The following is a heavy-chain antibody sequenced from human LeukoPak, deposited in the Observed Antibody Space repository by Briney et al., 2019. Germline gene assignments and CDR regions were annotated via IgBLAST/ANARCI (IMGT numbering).Heavy chain of an antibody. CDR3: AKSGLNRFDY. V-gene: IGHV3-7*03. J-gene: IGHJ4*02. Sequence: GGSLRLSCAASGFNFNTYWMSWVRQAPGKGLEWVANIKQDGSEKFYVDSMKGRFTISRDNSKNSLYSQMNSLRAEDTAVYYCAKSGLNRFDYWGQGTLVTVSS. D-gene: IGHD2-15*01. CDR2: IKQDGSEK. CDR1: GFNFNTYW.